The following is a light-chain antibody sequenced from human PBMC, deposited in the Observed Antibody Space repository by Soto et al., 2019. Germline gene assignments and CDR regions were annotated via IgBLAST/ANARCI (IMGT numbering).Light chain of an antibody. CDR3: QQSYNTPIT. CDR1: QTISNY. Sequence: QSPSSLSASLGDRVTITCRASQTISNYLNWYQQKSGRAPELLVYAASNLQSGVPSRFTGSGSGTHFTLTISGLEPADFATYFCQQSYNTPITFGQGTRLEIK. CDR2: AAS. J-gene: IGKJ5*01. V-gene: IGKV1-39*01.